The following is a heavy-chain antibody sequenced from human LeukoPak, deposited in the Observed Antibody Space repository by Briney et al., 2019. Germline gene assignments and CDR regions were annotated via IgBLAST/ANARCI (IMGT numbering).Heavy chain of an antibody. Sequence: ASVKVSCKASGYTFTSYYMHWVRQAPGQGLEWMGIINPSGGSTSYAQKFQGRVTMTRDTSTSTVYMELSSLRSEDTAVYYCARDLGVVVPAAPLGYWGQGTLVTVSS. D-gene: IGHD2-2*01. CDR3: ARDLGVVVPAAPLGY. CDR2: INPSGGST. J-gene: IGHJ4*02. CDR1: GYTFTSYY. V-gene: IGHV1-46*01.